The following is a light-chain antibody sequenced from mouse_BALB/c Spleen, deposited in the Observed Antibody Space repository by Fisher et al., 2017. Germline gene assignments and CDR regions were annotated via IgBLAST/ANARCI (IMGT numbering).Light chain of an antibody. CDR2: DTS. V-gene: IGKV4-59*01. Sequence: IVLTQSPAIMSASPGEKVTMTCSASSSVSYMHWYQQKSGTSPKRWIYDTSKLASGVPVRFSGSGSGTSYSLTISRMEAEDAATYFCHQWSSYPYTFGGGTKLEIK. CDR1: SSVSY. J-gene: IGKJ2*01. CDR3: HQWSSYPYT.